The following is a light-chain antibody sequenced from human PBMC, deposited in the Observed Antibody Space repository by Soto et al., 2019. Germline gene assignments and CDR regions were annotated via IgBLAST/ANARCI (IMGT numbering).Light chain of an antibody. CDR3: SSYTSTYTLVI. CDR2: DVS. CDR1: SSDIGRYDY. V-gene: IGLV2-14*01. J-gene: IGLJ2*01. Sequence: QSALTQPASVSGSPGQSITISCTGTSSDIGRYDYVSWYQQHPGKAPKLIIYDVSNRPSGVSNRFSGSKSGSTASLTISGLQAEDETDYYCSSYTSTYTLVIFGGGTKLTVL.